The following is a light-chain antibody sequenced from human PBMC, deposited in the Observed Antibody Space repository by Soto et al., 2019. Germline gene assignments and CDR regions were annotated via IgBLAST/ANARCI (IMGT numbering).Light chain of an antibody. J-gene: IGKJ4*01. CDR2: AAS. CDR1: QDISSW. V-gene: IGKV1-12*01. Sequence: DIQMTQSPSSVSASVGDRVTITCRASQDISSWVAWYQQKPGKAPKLLISAASSLQSGVPRRFSGSGSGTDFTLTISSLEPEDFAVYYCQQRSNWLTFGGGTKVDIK. CDR3: QQRSNWLT.